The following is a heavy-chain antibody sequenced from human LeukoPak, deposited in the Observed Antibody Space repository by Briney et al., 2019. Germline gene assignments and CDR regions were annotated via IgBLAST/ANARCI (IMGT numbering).Heavy chain of an antibody. Sequence: SETLTLTCTVSGGSISSYFWSWIRQPPGKGLEWIGYIYFTGSRNYNDSLKSRVIMSLDTSKNQFSLNLSSVTAADTAVYYCARSERGYSSGWYDFWGQGTLVTVFS. CDR1: GGSISSYF. J-gene: IGHJ4*02. V-gene: IGHV4-59*01. D-gene: IGHD5-18*01. CDR3: ARSERGYSSGWYDF. CDR2: IYFTGSR.